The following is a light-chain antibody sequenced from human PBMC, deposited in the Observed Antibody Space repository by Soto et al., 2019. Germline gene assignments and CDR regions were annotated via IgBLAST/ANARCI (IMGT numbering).Light chain of an antibody. CDR2: KAS. Sequence: DIQMTQSPSTLSASVGDRVSITCRASQTISSWLAWYQQKPGKAPKLLVYKASSLESGVPSRFSGSASGTEFSLTISSLQPDDFAIYYCQQYSEYPWTFGQGTTVDVK. V-gene: IGKV1-5*03. J-gene: IGKJ1*01. CDR1: QTISSW. CDR3: QQYSEYPWT.